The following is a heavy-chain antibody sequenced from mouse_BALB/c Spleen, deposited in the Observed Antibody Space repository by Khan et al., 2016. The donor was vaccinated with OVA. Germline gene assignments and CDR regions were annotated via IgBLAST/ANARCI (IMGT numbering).Heavy chain of an antibody. Sequence: QVQLKQSGPALVAPSQSLSITCTVSGFSLTSYGVNWVRQPPGKGLEWLGVIWGDGSTNYHSVLISRLSISKDNSQSPVFLKLTSLQTDDTATYYCVKQNYGTRYAMDYWGQGTAVTGSS. D-gene: IGHD1-1*02. CDR2: IWGDGST. V-gene: IGHV2-3*01. CDR3: VKQNYGTRYAMDY. J-gene: IGHJ4*01. CDR1: GFSLTSYG.